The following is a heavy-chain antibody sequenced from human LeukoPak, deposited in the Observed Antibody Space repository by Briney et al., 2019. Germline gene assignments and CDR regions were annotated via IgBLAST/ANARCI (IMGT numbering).Heavy chain of an antibody. CDR2: IYHSGST. Sequence: PSETLSLTCTVSGGSISSGTYYWGWIRQSPGKGLEWIGSIYHSGSTYHNPSFKSRVTMSVDTSKNQFSLKLSSLTAADTAVYYCARDRKYYYHMDVWGKGTTVTVSS. V-gene: IGHV4-39*07. CDR3: ARDRKYYYHMDV. CDR1: GGSISSGTYY. J-gene: IGHJ6*03.